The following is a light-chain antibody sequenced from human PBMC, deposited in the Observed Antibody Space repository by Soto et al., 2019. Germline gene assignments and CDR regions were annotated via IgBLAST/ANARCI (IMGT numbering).Light chain of an antibody. Sequence: DIQMTQSPSTLSGSVGDRVTITCRASQTISSWLAWYQQKPGKAPKLLIYKASTLKSGVPSRFSGSGSGTDFPLPICRSGPNAFVIYSCQQYKDYAEAFG. J-gene: IGKJ3*01. CDR2: KAS. CDR1: QTISSW. V-gene: IGKV1-5*03. CDR3: QQYKDYAEA.